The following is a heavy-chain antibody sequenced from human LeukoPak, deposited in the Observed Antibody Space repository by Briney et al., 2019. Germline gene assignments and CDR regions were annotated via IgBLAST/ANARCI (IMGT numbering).Heavy chain of an antibody. CDR2: VYYTWST. V-gene: IGHV4-59*08. D-gene: IGHD3-3*02. Sequence: SETLSLTCTVSGGSISSYYWTWIRQPPGKGLEWIGYVYYTWSTNYSPSLKSRVTISVDTSKNQFSLKLSSVTAADTAVYYCARGIRVGNFDYWGQGILVTVSS. CDR1: GGSISSYY. CDR3: ARGIRVGNFDY. J-gene: IGHJ4*02.